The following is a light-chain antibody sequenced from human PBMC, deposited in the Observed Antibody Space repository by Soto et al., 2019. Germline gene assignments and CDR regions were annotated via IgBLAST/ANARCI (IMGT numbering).Light chain of an antibody. Sequence: EIVLTQSPGTLSLSPGERATLSCRASQSISSNYLAWYQQKPGQAPRLLIYGAFSRAVGIPDNFSGSGSGTDFTLDIYRLEPEYFAVYYCQQYGTSPWTFGQGTKVEIK. CDR1: QSISSNY. CDR3: QQYGTSPWT. CDR2: GAF. V-gene: IGKV3-20*01. J-gene: IGKJ1*01.